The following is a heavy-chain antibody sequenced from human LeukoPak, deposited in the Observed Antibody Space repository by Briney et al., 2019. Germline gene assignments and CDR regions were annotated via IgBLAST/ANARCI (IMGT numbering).Heavy chain of an antibody. Sequence: SVKVSCKASRGTFSSYAISWVRQAPGQGLEWMGGIIPIFGTANYAQKFQGRVTITADKSTSTAYMELSSLRSEDTAVYYCARDMRLRGVAARPPIYFDYWGQGTLVTVSS. CDR2: IIPIFGTA. D-gene: IGHD6-6*01. J-gene: IGHJ4*02. V-gene: IGHV1-69*06. CDR3: ARDMRLRGVAARPPIYFDY. CDR1: RGTFSSYA.